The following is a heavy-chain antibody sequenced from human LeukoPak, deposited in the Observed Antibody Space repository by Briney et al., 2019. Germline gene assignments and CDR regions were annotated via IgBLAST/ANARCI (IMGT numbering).Heavy chain of an antibody. CDR2: VSSDGSNK. CDR1: GFTFSSYA. D-gene: IGHD3-3*01. V-gene: IGHV3-30-3*01. CDR3: ARDLDFWSGYGVDY. J-gene: IGHJ4*02. Sequence: PGGSLRLSCAASGFTFSSYAMHWVRQALGKGLEWVAIVSSDGSNKYYADSVKGRFTISRDNSKNTLYLQMNSLRAEDTAVYYCARDLDFWSGYGVDYWGQGTLVTVSS.